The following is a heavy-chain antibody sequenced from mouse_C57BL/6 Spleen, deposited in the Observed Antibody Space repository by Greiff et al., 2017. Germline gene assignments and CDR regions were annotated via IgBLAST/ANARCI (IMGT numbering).Heavy chain of an antibody. Sequence: DVHLVESGEGLVKPGASLKLSCAASGFTFSSYAMSWVHQTPEKSLEWVAYISSGGDYIYYVDTVKGRFTIYIDNARNTLYLQMSSRKSEDSAMYYCTRDSGYYGSSPWFGCWGQGALVTVSA. CDR1: GFTFSSYA. CDR3: TRDSGYYGSSPWFGC. D-gene: IGHD1-1*01. V-gene: IGHV5-9-1*02. CDR2: ISSGGDYI. J-gene: IGHJ3*01.